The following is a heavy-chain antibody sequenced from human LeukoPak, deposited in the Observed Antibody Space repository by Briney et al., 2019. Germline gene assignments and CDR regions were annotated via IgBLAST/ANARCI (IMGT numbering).Heavy chain of an antibody. CDR1: GGSISSYY. CDR2: IYYSGST. Sequence: SETLSLTCTVSGGSISSYYWSWIRQPPGKGLEWIGYIYYSGSTNYSPSLKSRVTISVDTSKNQFSLKLSSVTAADTAVYYCARGVLIPAAHFDYWGQGTLVTVSS. D-gene: IGHD6-25*01. CDR3: ARGVLIPAAHFDY. V-gene: IGHV4-59*08. J-gene: IGHJ4*02.